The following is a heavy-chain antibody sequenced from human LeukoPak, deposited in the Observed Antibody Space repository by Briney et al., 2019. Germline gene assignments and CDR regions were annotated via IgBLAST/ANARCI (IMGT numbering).Heavy chain of an antibody. J-gene: IGHJ4*02. V-gene: IGHV1-2*02. CDR1: GYTFTFYF. D-gene: IGHD6-13*01. CDR2: INPNSGGT. Sequence: ASVKVSFKASGYTFTFYFLHWVRRAPGQGFEWMGWINPNSGGTYYTQRVQGRGTITRDTSISTAYMELSSLRSDDTAVYYCARAQSLTAPAGTFANSWGQGTLVTVSS. CDR3: ARAQSLTAPAGTFANS.